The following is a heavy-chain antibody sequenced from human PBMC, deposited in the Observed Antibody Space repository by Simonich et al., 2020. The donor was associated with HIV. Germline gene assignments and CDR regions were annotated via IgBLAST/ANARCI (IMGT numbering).Heavy chain of an antibody. Sequence: QVQLQQWGAGLLKPSETLSLTCAVDGGSFSGYDWSWIRQPPGKGLEWIGEINHSGVPNYNPSLKSRVTISVDTSKNQFSLKLGSVTAADTAVYYCARRGPRYYDSSGYYSRWGQGTLVTVSS. CDR3: ARRGPRYYDSSGYYSR. CDR1: GGSFSGYD. J-gene: IGHJ4*02. D-gene: IGHD3-22*01. CDR2: INHSGVP. V-gene: IGHV4-34*01.